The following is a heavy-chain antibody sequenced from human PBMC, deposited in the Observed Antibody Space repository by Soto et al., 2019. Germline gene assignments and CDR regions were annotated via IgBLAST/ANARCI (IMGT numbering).Heavy chain of an antibody. V-gene: IGHV1-3*01. CDR1: GYTFTSYA. CDR3: ARGLPLAADY. Sequence: ASVKVSCKASGYTFTSYAMHWVRQAPGQRLEWMGWIYAGNGNTKYSQKFQGRVTITRDTSASTAYMELSSLRSEDTAVYYCARGLPLAADYWGQGTLVTVSS. J-gene: IGHJ4*02. CDR2: IYAGNGNT.